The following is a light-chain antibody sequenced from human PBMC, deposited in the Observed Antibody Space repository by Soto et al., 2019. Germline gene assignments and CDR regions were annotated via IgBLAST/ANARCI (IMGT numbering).Light chain of an antibody. CDR2: WAS. Sequence: DIVMTQSPDSLAVSLGERATINCKSSQSVSYTSGGKNYLAWYQQKPGLPPQLLISWASTRESGVPDRFSGSGSGTDFTLTISSLQAEDVAVYYCQQYYSNSYTFGQGTKLEIK. V-gene: IGKV4-1*01. CDR1: QSVSYTSGGKNY. J-gene: IGKJ2*01. CDR3: QQYYSNSYT.